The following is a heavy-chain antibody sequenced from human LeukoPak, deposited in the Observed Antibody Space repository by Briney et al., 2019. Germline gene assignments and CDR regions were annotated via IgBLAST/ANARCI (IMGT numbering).Heavy chain of an antibody. CDR1: GFTFHNYA. J-gene: IGHJ4*02. CDR2: ISWNSGSI. Sequence: GGSLSLSCAASGFTFHNYAMHWVRQAPGKGLEWVSGISWNSGSIGYADSVKGRLTISRDNAKNSLYLQMNSLRAEDTALYYCAKARSGSLDYWGQGTLVTVSS. D-gene: IGHD1-26*01. V-gene: IGHV3-9*01. CDR3: AKARSGSLDY.